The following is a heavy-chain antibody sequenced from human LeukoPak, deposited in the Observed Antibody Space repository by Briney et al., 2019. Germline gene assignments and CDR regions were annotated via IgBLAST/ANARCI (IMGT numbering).Heavy chain of an antibody. D-gene: IGHD2-2*01. CDR2: ISSYNGST. J-gene: IGHJ5*02. Sequence: ASVTVSCKASGYTFNTYGITWVRQAPGHGLEWMGWISSYNGSTSYAAKVQGRITVTKDTSASTAYLELRSLRSDDTAVYYCARIACSSSSCTYSGRRRLRGGSLDPWGQGTLVTVSS. CDR3: ARIACSSSSCTYSGRRRLRGGSLDP. V-gene: IGHV1-18*01. CDR1: GYTFNTYG.